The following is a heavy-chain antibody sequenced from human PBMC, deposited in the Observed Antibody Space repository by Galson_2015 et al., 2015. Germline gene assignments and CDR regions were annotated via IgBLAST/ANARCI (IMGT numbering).Heavy chain of an antibody. J-gene: IGHJ4*02. CDR2: IYYSGST. CDR1: GGSISSSSYY. D-gene: IGHD2-15*01. V-gene: IGHV4-39*01. CDR3: AVGYCSGGSCYSVDY. Sequence: TLSLTCTVSGGSISSSSYYWGWIRQPPGKGLEWIGSIYYSGSTYYNPSLKSRVTISVDTSKNQFSLKLSSVTAADTAVYCCAVGYCSGGSCYSVDYWGQGTLVTVSS.